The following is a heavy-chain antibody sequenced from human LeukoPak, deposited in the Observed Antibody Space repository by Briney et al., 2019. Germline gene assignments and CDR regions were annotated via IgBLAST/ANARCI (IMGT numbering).Heavy chain of an antibody. J-gene: IGHJ3*02. D-gene: IGHD2-21*02. V-gene: IGHV4-31*03. Sequence: SQTLSLTCTVSGGSISSGGYYWSWIRQHPGKGLEWIGYIYYSGSTYYNPSHKSRVTISVDTSKNQFSLKLSSVTAADTAVYYCARDTSYCGGDCYEAFDIWGQGTMVTVSS. CDR2: IYYSGST. CDR3: ARDTSYCGGDCYEAFDI. CDR1: GGSISSGGYY.